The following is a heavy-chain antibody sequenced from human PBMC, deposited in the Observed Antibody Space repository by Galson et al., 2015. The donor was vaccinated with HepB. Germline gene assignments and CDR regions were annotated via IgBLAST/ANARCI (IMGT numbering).Heavy chain of an antibody. CDR2: IKQDGSEK. J-gene: IGHJ4*02. D-gene: IGHD4-17*01. CDR3: ASNDHGDNY. V-gene: IGHV3-7*01. CDR1: GFTFSSYW. Sequence: SLRLSCAASGFTFSSYWMSWVRQAPGKGLEWVANIKQDGSEKYYVDSVKGRFTISGDNAKNSLYLQMNSLRAEDTAAYYCASNDHGDNYWGQGTLVTVSS.